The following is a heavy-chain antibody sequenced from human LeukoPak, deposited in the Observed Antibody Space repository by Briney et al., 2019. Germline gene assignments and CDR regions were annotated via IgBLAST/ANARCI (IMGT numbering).Heavy chain of an antibody. CDR1: GFTVSNNY. D-gene: IGHD6-13*01. J-gene: IGHJ4*02. CDR3: ASAYSSSCIN. CDR2: LFSGGTT. Sequence: GGSLRLSCAASGFTVSNNYMTWVRQAPGKGLEWVSVLFSGGTTYYADSVKGRFTISRDNSKNSLYLQMNSLRAEDTAVYYCASAYSSSCINWGQGTLVTVSS. V-gene: IGHV3-53*01.